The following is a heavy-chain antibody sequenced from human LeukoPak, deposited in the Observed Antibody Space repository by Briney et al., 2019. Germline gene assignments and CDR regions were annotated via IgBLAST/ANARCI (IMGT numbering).Heavy chain of an antibody. J-gene: IGHJ6*02. CDR3: ARVRAYSSSWYSRDYGMDV. CDR1: GGSISSYY. V-gene: IGHV4-59*01. Sequence: SETLSLTCTVSGGSISSYYWSWIRQPPGKGLEWIGYIYYSGSTNYNPSLKSRVTISVDTSKNQFSLKLSSVTAADAAVYYCARVRAYSSSWYSRDYGMDVWGQGTTVTVSS. D-gene: IGHD6-13*01. CDR2: IYYSGST.